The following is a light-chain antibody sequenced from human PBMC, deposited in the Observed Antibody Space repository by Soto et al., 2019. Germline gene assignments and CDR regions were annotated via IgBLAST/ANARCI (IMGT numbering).Light chain of an antibody. CDR3: QQRSNS. J-gene: IGKJ4*01. CDR1: QSVSRS. Sequence: EIVLTQSPATLSLSPGDRAVLSCRASQSVSRSLTWYQHKAGLAPRLLIYDASTRATGIPRRFSGSGSGTNFTLTISSLEPEDFAVYYCQQRSNSFGGGTKVEIK. V-gene: IGKV3-11*01. CDR2: DAS.